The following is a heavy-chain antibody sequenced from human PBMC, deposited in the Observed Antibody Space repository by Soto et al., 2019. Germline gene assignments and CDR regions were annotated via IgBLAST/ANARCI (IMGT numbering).Heavy chain of an antibody. CDR3: ARSLAAAGMFSFDY. CDR1: GCSISSYS. CDR2: IYYSGST. V-gene: IGHV4-59*08. Sequence: PSETLSLTCTVSGCSISSYSWSWIRQPPGEGLEWIGYIYYSGSTNYNPSLKSRVTISVDTSKNQFSLKLSSVTAADTAVYYCARSLAAAGMFSFDYWGQGTLVTVSS. D-gene: IGHD6-13*01. J-gene: IGHJ4*02.